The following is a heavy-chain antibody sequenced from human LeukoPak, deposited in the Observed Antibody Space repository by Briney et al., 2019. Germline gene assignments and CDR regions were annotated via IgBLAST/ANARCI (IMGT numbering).Heavy chain of an antibody. V-gene: IGHV3-21*01. CDR3: ARDGHGDGFLTGYSYFGMDV. Sequence: GSLRLSCAASGFSLSSYSMNWVRQAPGKGLEWVSSITIRSNFIYYADSVKGRFTISRDNAKSSLFLQMNSLRAEDTAVYFCARDGHGDGFLTGYSYFGMDVWGQGTTVTVSS. J-gene: IGHJ6*02. CDR1: GFSLSSYS. D-gene: IGHD3-9*01. CDR2: ITIRSNFI.